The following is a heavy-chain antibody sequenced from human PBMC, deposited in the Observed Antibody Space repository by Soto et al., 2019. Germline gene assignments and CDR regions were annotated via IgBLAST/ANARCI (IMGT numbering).Heavy chain of an antibody. CDR2: IYYSGST. J-gene: IGHJ4*02. CDR3: ARLEYYGSGSYFRHDY. V-gene: IGHV4-59*08. D-gene: IGHD3-10*01. CDR1: GVSISSYY. Sequence: TSETLSLTCTVSGVSISSYYWSWIRQPPGKGLEWIGYIYYSGSTNYNPSLKSRVTISVDTSKNQFSLKLSSVTAADTAVYFCARLEYYGSGSYFRHDYWGQGTLVTVSS.